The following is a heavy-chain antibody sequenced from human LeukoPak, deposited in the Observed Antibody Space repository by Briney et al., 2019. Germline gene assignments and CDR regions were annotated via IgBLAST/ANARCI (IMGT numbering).Heavy chain of an antibody. CDR2: INHSGST. D-gene: IGHD2-2*01. Sequence: SETLSLTCAVYGGSFSGYYWSWIRQPPGKGLEWIGEINHSGSTNYNPSLKSRVTISVDTSKNQFSLKLSSVTAADTAVYYCARDRDCSSTSCYEKTCNWFDPWGQGTLVTVSS. CDR1: GGSFSGYY. V-gene: IGHV4-34*01. CDR3: ARDRDCSSTSCYEKTCNWFDP. J-gene: IGHJ5*02.